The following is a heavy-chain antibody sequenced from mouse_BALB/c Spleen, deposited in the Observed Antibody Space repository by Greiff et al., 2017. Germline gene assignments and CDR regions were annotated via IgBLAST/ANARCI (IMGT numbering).Heavy chain of an antibody. D-gene: IGHD1-1*01. CDR2: ISSGSSTI. CDR3: ARGSYYGSSLFDY. CDR1: GFTFSSFG. J-gene: IGHJ2*01. Sequence: EVMLVESGGGLVQPGGSRKLSCAASGFTFSSFGMHWVRQAPEKGLEWVAYISSGSSTIYYADTVKGRFTISRDNPKNTLFLQMTSLRSEDTAMYYCARGSYYGSSLFDYWGQGTTLPVSS. V-gene: IGHV5-17*02.